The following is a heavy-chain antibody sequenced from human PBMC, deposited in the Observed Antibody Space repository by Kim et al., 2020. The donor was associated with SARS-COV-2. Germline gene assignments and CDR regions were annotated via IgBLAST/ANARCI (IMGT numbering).Heavy chain of an antibody. CDR2: IKSKTDGGTT. Sequence: GGSLRLSCAASGFTFSNAWMSWVRQAPGKGLEWVGRIKSKTDGGTTDYAAPVKGRFTISRDDSKNTLYLQMNSLKTEDTAVYYCTTDVSAVITFGGVIAPGYWGQGTLVTVSS. CDR1: GFTFSNAW. V-gene: IGHV3-15*01. D-gene: IGHD3-16*02. J-gene: IGHJ4*02. CDR3: TTDVSAVITFGGVIAPGY.